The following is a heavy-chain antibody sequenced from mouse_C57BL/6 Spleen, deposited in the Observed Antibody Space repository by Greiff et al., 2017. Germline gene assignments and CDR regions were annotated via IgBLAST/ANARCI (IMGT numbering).Heavy chain of an antibody. Sequence: EVKLMESGGGLVKPGGSLKLSCAASGFTFSSYTMSWVRQTPEKRLEWVATISGGGGNTYYPDSVKGRFTISRDNAKNTLYLQRSSLRSEDTALYYCARPQHYGSSYDYAMDYCGQGTSVTVSS. V-gene: IGHV5-9*01. CDR2: ISGGGGNT. CDR1: GFTFSSYT. CDR3: ARPQHYGSSYDYAMDY. D-gene: IGHD1-1*01. J-gene: IGHJ4*01.